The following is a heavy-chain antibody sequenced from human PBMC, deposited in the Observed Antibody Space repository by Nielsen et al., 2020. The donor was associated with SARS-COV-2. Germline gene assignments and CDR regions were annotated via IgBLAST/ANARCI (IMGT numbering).Heavy chain of an antibody. Sequence: SLKISCAASGFTFDDYAMHWVRQAPGKGLEWVSGISWNSGSIGYADSVKGRFTISRDNAKNSLYLQMNSLRAEDTAVYYCAKSGEVLLWFGELLTYYFDYWGQGTLVTVSS. CDR2: ISWNSGSI. V-gene: IGHV3-9*01. J-gene: IGHJ4*02. CDR1: GFTFDDYA. CDR3: AKSGEVLLWFGELLTYYFDY. D-gene: IGHD3-10*01.